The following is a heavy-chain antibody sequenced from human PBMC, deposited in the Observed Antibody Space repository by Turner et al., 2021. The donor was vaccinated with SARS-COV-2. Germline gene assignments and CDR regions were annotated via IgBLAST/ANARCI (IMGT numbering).Heavy chain of an antibody. CDR1: GFIFSSYV. Sequence: EVQLLESGGGLVQPGGSLRLSYAASGFIFSSYVMSWVRQAPGKGLEWVSGISGSGGSTYYADSVKGRFTISRDNSKNTLYLQMNSLRAEDTAVYYCAKAQLGYYLGVDYWGQGTLVTVSS. V-gene: IGHV3-23*01. J-gene: IGHJ4*02. CDR3: AKAQLGYYLGVDY. CDR2: ISGSGGST. D-gene: IGHD3-3*01.